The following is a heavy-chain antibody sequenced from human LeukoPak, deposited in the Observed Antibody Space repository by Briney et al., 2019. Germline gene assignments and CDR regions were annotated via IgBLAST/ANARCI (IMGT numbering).Heavy chain of an antibody. CDR1: GFTFTTYW. CDR2: INSDGSIT. J-gene: IGHJ3*02. V-gene: IGHV3-74*01. Sequence: GALRLSCAASGFTFTTYWMHWVRQAPGKGLVWVSHINSDGSITSYADSVKGRFTISRDNAKNSLYLQMNSLRAEDTAVYYCARAWYSSGYPGAFDIWGQGTMVTVSS. D-gene: IGHD6-19*01. CDR3: ARAWYSSGYPGAFDI.